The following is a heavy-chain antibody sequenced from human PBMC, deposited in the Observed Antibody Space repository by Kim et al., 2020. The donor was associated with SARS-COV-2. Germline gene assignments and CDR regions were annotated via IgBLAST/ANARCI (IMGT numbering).Heavy chain of an antibody. CDR1: GFTFGDYA. Sequence: GGSLRLSCAASGFTFGDYAMHWVRQAPGKGLEWVSGISWNSGSIGYADSVKGRFTISRDNAKNSLYLQMNSPRAEDTALYYCAKDIGGLGSYYYYYGMDVWGQGTTVTVSS. D-gene: IGHD3-16*01. J-gene: IGHJ6*02. CDR2: ISWNSGSI. V-gene: IGHV3-9*01. CDR3: AKDIGGLGSYYYYYGMDV.